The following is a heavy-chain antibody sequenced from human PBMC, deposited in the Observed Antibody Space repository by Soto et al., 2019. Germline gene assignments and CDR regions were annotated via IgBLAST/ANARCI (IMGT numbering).Heavy chain of an antibody. CDR1: GYTFSSHA. D-gene: IGHD3-3*01. J-gene: IGHJ4*02. Sequence: ASVKVSCKASGYTFSSHAMHWVRQAPGQRLEWMGWINAGNGNTKYSQNFQGRVAITGDTSASTAYMELRSLRSEDTAVYYCARDGARITVFGVVYYFDYWGKGTLVTVS. V-gene: IGHV1-3*01. CDR3: ARDGARITVFGVVYYFDY. CDR2: INAGNGNT.